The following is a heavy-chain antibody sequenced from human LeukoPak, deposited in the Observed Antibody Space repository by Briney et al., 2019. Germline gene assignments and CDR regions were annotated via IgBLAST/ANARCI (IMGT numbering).Heavy chain of an antibody. V-gene: IGHV3-48*03. D-gene: IGHD3-10*02. J-gene: IGHJ6*04. Sequence: GGSLRLSCAASGFTFSSYEMNWVRQAPGKGLEWVSYISSSGSTIYYADSVKGRFTISRDNAKNSLYLQMNSLGAEDTAVYYCAELGITMIGGVWGKGTTVTVSS. CDR1: GFTFSSYE. CDR3: AELGITMIGGV. CDR2: ISSSGSTI.